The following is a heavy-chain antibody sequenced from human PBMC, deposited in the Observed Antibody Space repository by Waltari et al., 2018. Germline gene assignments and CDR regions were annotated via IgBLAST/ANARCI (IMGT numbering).Heavy chain of an antibody. D-gene: IGHD6-13*01. CDR2: ISYDGSNK. CDR1: GFTFSSYA. Sequence: QVQLVESGGGVVQPGRPLRLSCAASGFTFSSYAMHWVRQAPGKGLEWVAVISYDGSNKYYADSVKGRFTISRDNSKNTLYLQMNSLRAEDTAVYYCARGLPYSSSDYWGQGTLVTVSS. V-gene: IGHV3-30-3*01. J-gene: IGHJ4*02. CDR3: ARGLPYSSSDY.